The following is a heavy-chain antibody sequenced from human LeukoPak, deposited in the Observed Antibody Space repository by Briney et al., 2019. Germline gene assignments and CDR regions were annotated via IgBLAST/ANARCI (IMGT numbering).Heavy chain of an antibody. CDR3: AREGIAVAGPGYYFDY. CDR1: GYTFTSYG. V-gene: IGHV1-18*04. Sequence: ASVKVSCKASGYTFTSYGISWVRQAPGQGLEWMGWISASNGNTNNAQKLQGRVTMTTDTSTSTAYMELRSLRSDDTAVYYCAREGIAVAGPGYYFDYWGQGTLVTVSS. CDR2: ISASNGNT. D-gene: IGHD6-19*01. J-gene: IGHJ4*02.